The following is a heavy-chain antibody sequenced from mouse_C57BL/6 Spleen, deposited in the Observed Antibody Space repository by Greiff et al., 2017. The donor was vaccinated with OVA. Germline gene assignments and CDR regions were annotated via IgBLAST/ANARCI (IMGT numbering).Heavy chain of an antibody. J-gene: IGHJ4*01. CDR3: ARIGGSSYYAMDY. D-gene: IGHD1-1*02. V-gene: IGHV2-2*01. CDR2: IWSGGST. Sequence: VQRVESGPGLVQPSQSLSITCTVSGFSLTSYGVHWVRQSPGKGLEWLGVIWSGGSTDYNAAFISRLSISKDNSKSQVFFKMNSLQADDTAIYYCARIGGSSYYAMDYWGQGTTVTVSS. CDR1: GFSLTSYG.